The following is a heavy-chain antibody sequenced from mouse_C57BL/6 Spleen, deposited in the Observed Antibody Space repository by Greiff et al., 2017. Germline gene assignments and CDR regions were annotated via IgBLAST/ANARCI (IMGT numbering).Heavy chain of an antibody. CDR3: ARGNGYDDGPPFGY. J-gene: IGHJ2*01. Sequence: EVQRVESGGGLVRPGGSLKLSCAASGFTFSDYGMHWFRQAPEKGLEWVAYISRGSSTMYYADKVKGRFTITRDNAKTTLSVQMTSLRSEDTAMYYCARGNGYDDGPPFGYWGQGTTLTVSS. CDR2: ISRGSSTM. D-gene: IGHD2-2*01. CDR1: GFTFSDYG. V-gene: IGHV5-17*01.